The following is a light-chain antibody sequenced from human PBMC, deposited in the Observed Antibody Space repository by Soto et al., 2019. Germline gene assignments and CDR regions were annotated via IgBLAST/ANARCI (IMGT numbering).Light chain of an antibody. V-gene: IGKV3-15*01. CDR2: RIF. J-gene: IGKJ4*01. CDR3: QQYNSWPFT. Sequence: VISQSPATLSVSPWQRATLSCMASQSVCCDVAGYQRKPGQAPTLLIYRIFTRAIRVPTRFSGSGSGTEFTLTISSLQSEDFAVYYCQQYNSWPFTFGGGTKVDIK. CDR1: QSVCCD.